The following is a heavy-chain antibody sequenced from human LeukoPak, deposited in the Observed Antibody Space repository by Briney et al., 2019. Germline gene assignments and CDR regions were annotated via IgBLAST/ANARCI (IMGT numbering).Heavy chain of an antibody. CDR1: GGTFSSYA. V-gene: IGHV1-69*04. CDR2: IIPIFGIA. Sequence: SVKVSCKAPGGTFSSYAISWGRQAPGQGLEWMGRIIPIFGIANYAQKFQGRVTITADKSTSTAYMELSSLRSEDTAVYYCARVPANYYGSGSYYNDGWFDPWGQGTLVTVSS. CDR3: ARVPANYYGSGSYYNDGWFDP. D-gene: IGHD3-10*01. J-gene: IGHJ5*02.